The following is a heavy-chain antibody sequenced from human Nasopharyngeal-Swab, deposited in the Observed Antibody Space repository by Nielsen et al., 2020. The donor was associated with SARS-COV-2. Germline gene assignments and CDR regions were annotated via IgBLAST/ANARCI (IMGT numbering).Heavy chain of an antibody. D-gene: IGHD3-10*01. CDR1: GFTLSSYC. CDR2: IKQDGSEK. CDR3: ARSRRYYYGSGAVSDYYYGMDV. V-gene: IGHV3-7*01. J-gene: IGHJ6*02. Sequence: GEPPKIPRAPSGFTLSSYCMSRVPQAPRKGPEWVPNIKQDGSEKYYVDSVKGRFTISRDNAKNSLYLQMNSLRAEDTAVYYCARSRRYYYGSGAVSDYYYGMDVWGQGTTVTVSS.